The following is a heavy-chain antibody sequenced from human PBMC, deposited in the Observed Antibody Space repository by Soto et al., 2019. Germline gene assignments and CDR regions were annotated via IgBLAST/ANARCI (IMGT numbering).Heavy chain of an antibody. J-gene: IGHJ4*02. CDR3: TTHPGYSHGFGD. CDR1: GFTFIGAA. CDR2: IRGKANSYAT. V-gene: IGHV3-73*02. D-gene: IGHD6-13*01. Sequence: EVQLVESGGGLVQPGGSLKLSCAASGFTFIGAAMHWVRQSSGKGLEWVGRIRGKANSYATADAASVKGRFTISRDDSKNMAYLEKNSLKTEDTAVYYCTTHPGYSHGFGDWGQGTLVTVSS.